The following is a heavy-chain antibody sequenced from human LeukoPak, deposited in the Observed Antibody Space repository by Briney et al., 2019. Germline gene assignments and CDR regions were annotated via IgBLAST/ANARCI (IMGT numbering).Heavy chain of an antibody. CDR3: ARPDKAAQYGPFDY. CDR1: GGTFTNYA. J-gene: IGHJ4*02. CDR2: IIPMYGTP. V-gene: IGHV1-69*05. D-gene: IGHD6-6*01. Sequence: ASVKVSCKASGGTFTNYAISWVRQAPGQGLEWMGGIIPMYGTPSYAQNFQGKVTINTDESTSTSYLELNSLRSEDTAVYYCARPDKAAQYGPFDYWGQGTLVIVSS.